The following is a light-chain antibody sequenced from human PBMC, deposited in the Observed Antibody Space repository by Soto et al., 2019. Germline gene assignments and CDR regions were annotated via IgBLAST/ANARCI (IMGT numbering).Light chain of an antibody. CDR2: AAS. J-gene: IGKJ3*01. CDR1: QGIGNW. CDR3: QQANSFPNFS. Sequence: DIQMTQSPSSVSASVGDRVTITCRASQGIGNWLAWYQQTPGKAPRLLIYAASSLQRGVPSRFSGSGSGTEFTLPISGLQPEDFASYYCQQANSFPNFSFGPGTKVDVK. V-gene: IGKV1-12*01.